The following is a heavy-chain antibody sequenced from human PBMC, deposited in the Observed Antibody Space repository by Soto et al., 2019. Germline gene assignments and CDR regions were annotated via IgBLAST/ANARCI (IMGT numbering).Heavy chain of an antibody. CDR2: IFYLGSS. CDR1: GDSVISGKFY. J-gene: IGHJ5*02. V-gene: IGHV4-39*01. Sequence: SETLSLTCTVSGDSVISGKFYWGWVRQPPGKGLEWIGSIFYLGSSYYNPSLKSRVTMSVDTAKNQFSLRLRSVTAADTALYFCARHSLALRKNNWFDPWGQGIIVTVSS. D-gene: IGHD3-3*02. CDR3: ARHSLALRKNNWFDP.